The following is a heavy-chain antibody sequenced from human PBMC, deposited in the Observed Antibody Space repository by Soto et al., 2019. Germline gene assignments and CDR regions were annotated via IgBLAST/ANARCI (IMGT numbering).Heavy chain of an antibody. CDR3: AKGRSYYYYYGVDV. CDR2: ISPDGRNK. Sequence: PGGSLRLSCAASGFTLSSYGMHWVRQAPGKGLEWVAFISPDGRNKDYADSVKGRFTISRDNSKSTLYLQMNSLRAEDTALYYCAKGRSYYYYYGVDVWGQGTTVTVSS. CDR1: GFTLSSYG. V-gene: IGHV3-30*18. J-gene: IGHJ6*02.